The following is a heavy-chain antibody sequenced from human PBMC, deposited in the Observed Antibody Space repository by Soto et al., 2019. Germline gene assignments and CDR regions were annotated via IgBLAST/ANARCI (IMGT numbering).Heavy chain of an antibody. CDR2: IYPGDSDT. CDR1: GYSFTSYW. J-gene: IGHJ6*02. CDR3: ARGRYCSGGSCYPHYYYYGMEV. Sequence: GESLKISCKGSGYSFTSYWIGWVRQMPGKGLEWMGIIYPGDSDTRYSPSFQGQVTISADKSISTAYLQWSSLKASDTAMYYCARGRYCSGGSCYPHYYYYGMEVWGQGTTVTVSS. D-gene: IGHD2-15*01. V-gene: IGHV5-51*01.